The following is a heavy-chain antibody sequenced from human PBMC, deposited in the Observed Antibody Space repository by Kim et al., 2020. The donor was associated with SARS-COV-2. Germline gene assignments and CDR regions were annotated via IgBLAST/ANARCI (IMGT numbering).Heavy chain of an antibody. V-gene: IGHV4-34*01. CDR1: GGSFSGHS. CDR2: ITDSGSP. CDR3: ARGRVGVVPAPVLGLGPFYEYFILDV. Sequence: SETLSLTCAVYGGSFSGHSWSWFRQPPGQGLEWIGEITDSGSPKYNPSLKSRLTISLDVSKNQFSLKLTSVTAADTGLYYCARGRVGVVPAPVLGLGPFYEYFILDVWGHGTTVTVSS. D-gene: IGHD2-2*01. J-gene: IGHJ6*02.